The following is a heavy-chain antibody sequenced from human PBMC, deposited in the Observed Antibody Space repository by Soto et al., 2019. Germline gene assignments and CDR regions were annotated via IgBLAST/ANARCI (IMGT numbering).Heavy chain of an antibody. D-gene: IGHD6-19*01. CDR2: IIPMFGIP. J-gene: IGHJ3*01. Sequence: QVQLVQSGAEVKKPGSSVKVSYRASGGTLNKHAITWVRRAPGQGLEWLGGIIPMFGIPNYPQKFQGRVTIHADDSKNKPPMELIGSTAYDTAVYYCGRGRTSGWLKGAYDVWGQGTMVTVSS. CDR3: GRGRTSGWLKGAYDV. CDR1: GGTLNKHA. V-gene: IGHV1-69*01.